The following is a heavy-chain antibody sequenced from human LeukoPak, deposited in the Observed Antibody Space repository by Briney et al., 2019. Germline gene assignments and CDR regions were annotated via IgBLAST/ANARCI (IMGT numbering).Heavy chain of an antibody. V-gene: IGHV4-38-2*02. D-gene: IGHD3-10*01. Sequence: SETLSLTCSVSGYSISSGYYWGWIRQPPGKGLEWIGSIYHSGSTYYNPSLKSRVTISVDTSKNQFSLKLSSVTAADTAVYYCARGGGVIITRPLDYWGQGTLVTVSS. CDR3: ARGGGVIITRPLDY. J-gene: IGHJ4*02. CDR1: GYSISSGYY. CDR2: IYHSGST.